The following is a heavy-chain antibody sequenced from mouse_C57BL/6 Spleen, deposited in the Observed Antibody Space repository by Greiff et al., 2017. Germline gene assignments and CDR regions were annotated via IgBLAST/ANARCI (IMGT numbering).Heavy chain of an antibody. CDR1: GYTFTSYW. J-gene: IGHJ1*03. CDR3: ARGYYGSSPGYFDD. V-gene: IGHV1-69*01. Sequence: QVQLQQPGAELVMPGASVKLSCKASGYTFTSYWMHWVKQRPGQGLEWIGEIDPSDSYTNYNQKFKGKSTLTVDKSSSTAYMQLSSLTSEDSAVYYCARGYYGSSPGYFDDWGTGTTVTVSS. D-gene: IGHD1-1*01. CDR2: IDPSDSYT.